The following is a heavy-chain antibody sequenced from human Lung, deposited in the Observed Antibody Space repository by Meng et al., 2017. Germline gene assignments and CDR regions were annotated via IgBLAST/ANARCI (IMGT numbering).Heavy chain of an antibody. CDR1: GGSFSDYY. CDR3: ARGPTTMAHDFDY. Sequence: QVQLQEWGEGLLKPSETLSLPGVVSGGSFSDYYWSWIRQPPGKGLEWIGEINHSGSTNYNPSLESRATISVDTSQNNLSLKLSSVTAADSAVYYCARGPTTMAHDFDYWGQGTLVTVSS. J-gene: IGHJ4*02. CDR2: INHSGST. V-gene: IGHV4-34*01. D-gene: IGHD4-11*01.